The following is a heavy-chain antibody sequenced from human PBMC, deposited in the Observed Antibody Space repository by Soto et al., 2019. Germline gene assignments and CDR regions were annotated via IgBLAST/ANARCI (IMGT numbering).Heavy chain of an antibody. Sequence: QAQQQESGPGLVKPSGTLSLTCAMSSGSISGRDWWSWVRQSPGKGLEWLGEIYDSETTNYNPSLRSRVSMSVDDSKKQFSLTLRSVTAADTAVYYGARVMIRGFPPRWFDSWGQGVPVIVSS. V-gene: IGHV4-4*02. CDR2: IYDSETT. D-gene: IGHD3-10*01. CDR1: SGSISGRDW. J-gene: IGHJ5*01. CDR3: ARVMIRGFPPRWFDS.